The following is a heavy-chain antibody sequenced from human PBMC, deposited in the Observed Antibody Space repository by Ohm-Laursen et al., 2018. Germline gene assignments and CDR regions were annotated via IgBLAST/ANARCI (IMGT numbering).Heavy chain of an antibody. CDR2: IIPIVGIG. J-gene: IGHJ5*02. Sequence: SSVKVSCKASGDTFTSFAISWVRQAPGQGLEWMGRIIPIVGIGNYAHKFQGRVTITADKSASTAYMELSSLRFEDTAVYYCAQLQGYCTGGSCYSRFDTWGQGTLVTVSS. CDR1: GDTFTSFA. V-gene: IGHV1-69*04. D-gene: IGHD2-15*01. CDR3: AQLQGYCTGGSCYSRFDT.